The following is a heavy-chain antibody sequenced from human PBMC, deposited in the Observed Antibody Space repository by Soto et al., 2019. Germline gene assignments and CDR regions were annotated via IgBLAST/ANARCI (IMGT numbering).Heavy chain of an antibody. CDR1: GGSISSGGYY. Sequence: QVQLQESGPGLVKPSQTLSLTCTFSGGSISSGGYYWSWIRQHPGKRLEWIGYIYYRGSIYYNPSLKSRVTRAVDRSKNQCPPKLSSGTAADTAVDYRARGQSLGYGSGRSCHPAPDALDIWGQGTTGTVSS. CDR2: IYYRGSI. V-gene: IGHV4-31*03. J-gene: IGHJ3*02. D-gene: IGHD2-15*01. CDR3: ARGQSLGYGSGRSCHPAPDALDI.